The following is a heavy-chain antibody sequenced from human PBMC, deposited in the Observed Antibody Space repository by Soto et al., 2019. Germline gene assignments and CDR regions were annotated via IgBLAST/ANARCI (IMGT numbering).Heavy chain of an antibody. V-gene: IGHV3-64D*06. CDR1: GFTFSSYA. Sequence: GGSLRLSCSASGFTFSSYAMHWVRQAPGKGLEYVSAISSNGGSTYYADSVKGRFTISRDNSKNTLYLQMSSLRAEDSAVYYGVTHGPGVGYYFDYWGQGTLVTVSS. CDR3: VTHGPGVGYYFDY. D-gene: IGHD1-26*01. CDR2: ISSNGGST. J-gene: IGHJ4*02.